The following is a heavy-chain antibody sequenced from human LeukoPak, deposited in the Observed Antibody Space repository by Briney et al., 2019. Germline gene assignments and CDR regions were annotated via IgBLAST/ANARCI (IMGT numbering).Heavy chain of an antibody. Sequence: SETLPLTCAVYGGSFSGYYWSGIRQPPGKGLEWIGEINHSGSTNYNPSLKSRVTISVDTSKNQFSLKLSSVTAADTAVYYCARSYYYDSNIDYWGQGTLVTVSS. CDR2: INHSGST. CDR1: GGSFSGYY. J-gene: IGHJ4*02. D-gene: IGHD3-22*01. V-gene: IGHV4-34*01. CDR3: ARSYYYDSNIDY.